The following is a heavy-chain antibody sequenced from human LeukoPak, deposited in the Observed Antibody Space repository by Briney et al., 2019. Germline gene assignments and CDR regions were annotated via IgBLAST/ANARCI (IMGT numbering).Heavy chain of an antibody. Sequence: GGSLRLSCAASGFTFSNAWMSWVRQAPGKGLEWVGRIKSKTDGGTTDYAAPVKGRFTISRDDSKNTLYLQMNSLKTEDTAVYYCTTAQNKIPALRYFDGFDYWGQGTLVTVSS. CDR3: TTAQNKIPALRYFDGFDY. V-gene: IGHV3-15*01. J-gene: IGHJ4*02. CDR2: IKSKTDGGTT. D-gene: IGHD3-9*01. CDR1: GFTFSNAW.